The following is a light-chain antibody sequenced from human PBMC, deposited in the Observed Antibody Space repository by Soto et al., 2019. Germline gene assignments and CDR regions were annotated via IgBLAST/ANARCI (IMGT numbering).Light chain of an antibody. CDR2: AAS. Sequence: AIRMTQSPSSFSASTGDRGTITCRASQGISSYLAWYQQKPGKAPKFXIYAASTLQSGVPSRFSGSGSGTDFTLTISCLQSEDFATYYCQQYYSYTITFGQGTRLEI. V-gene: IGKV1-8*01. CDR3: QQYYSYTIT. J-gene: IGKJ5*01. CDR1: QGISSY.